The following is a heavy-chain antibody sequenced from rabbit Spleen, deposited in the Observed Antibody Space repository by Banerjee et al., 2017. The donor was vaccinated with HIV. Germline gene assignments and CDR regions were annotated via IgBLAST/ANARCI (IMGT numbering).Heavy chain of an antibody. CDR2: IYTASGST. CDR1: GFSFSSYYY. D-gene: IGHD8-1*01. V-gene: IGHV1S40*01. Sequence: QSLEESGGGLVKPGASLTLTCTASGFSFSSYYYMCWVRQAPGKGLEWIGCIYTASGSTYYASWAKGRFTISKTSSTTMTLQMTSLTAADTATYFCARDGAGGSYFALWGPGTLVTVS. CDR3: ARDGAGGSYFAL. J-gene: IGHJ4*01.